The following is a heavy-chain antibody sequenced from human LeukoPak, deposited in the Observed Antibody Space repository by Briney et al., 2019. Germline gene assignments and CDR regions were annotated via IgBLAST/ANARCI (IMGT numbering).Heavy chain of an antibody. CDR3: ASYPRGIPTPPFDY. V-gene: IGHV1-2*02. D-gene: IGHD2-21*01. J-gene: IGHJ4*02. CDR2: INPNNGDT. CDR1: GYTFTAQY. Sequence: ASVKVSCKASGYTFTAQYMHWGRQAPGQGREWMGGINPNNGDTKYAQSFLGRVTMTRDTSTTTAYMELSSLRSDDTAVYFCASYPRGIPTPPFDYWGQGTLLTVSS.